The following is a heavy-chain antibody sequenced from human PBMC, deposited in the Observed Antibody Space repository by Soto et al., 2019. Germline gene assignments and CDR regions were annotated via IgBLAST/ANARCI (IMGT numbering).Heavy chain of an antibody. J-gene: IGHJ5*02. CDR3: ARIEVASQYWFDP. Sequence: XSVKVSCTASGYPFTSYYMHWVRQAPGQGLEWMGIINPSGGSTSYAQKFQGRVTMTRDTSTSTVYMELSSLRSEDTAVYYCARIEVASQYWFDPCGQGTLVTVSS. V-gene: IGHV1-46*01. CDR2: INPSGGST. CDR1: GYPFTSYY. D-gene: IGHD6-19*01.